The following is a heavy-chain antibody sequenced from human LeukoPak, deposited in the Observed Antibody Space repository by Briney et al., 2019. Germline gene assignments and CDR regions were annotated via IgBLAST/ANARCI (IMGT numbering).Heavy chain of an antibody. D-gene: IGHD5-18*01. Sequence: GGSLRLSCAASGFTFSSYAMHWVRQAPGKGLEYVSAISSNGGSTYYANSVKGRFTISRDNSKNTLYLQMGSLRAEDMAVYYCARDGGYSYGFSWGQGTLVTVSS. V-gene: IGHV3-64*01. CDR2: ISSNGGST. CDR1: GFTFSSYA. J-gene: IGHJ4*02. CDR3: ARDGGYSYGFS.